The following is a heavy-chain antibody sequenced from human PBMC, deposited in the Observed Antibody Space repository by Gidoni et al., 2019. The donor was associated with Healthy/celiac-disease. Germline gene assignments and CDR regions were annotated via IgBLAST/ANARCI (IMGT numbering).Heavy chain of an antibody. Sequence: QVQLQESGPGLVKPSQTLSLTCTVSGGSISSGGYYWSWIRQHPGKGLEWIGYIYYSGSTYYNPSLKSRVTISVDTSKNQFSLKLSSVTAADTAVYYCASRRVYDFWSGYYSPQYGMDVWGQGTTVTVSS. D-gene: IGHD3-3*01. CDR1: GGSISSGGYY. J-gene: IGHJ6*02. CDR3: ASRRVYDFWSGYYSPQYGMDV. V-gene: IGHV4-31*03. CDR2: IYYSGST.